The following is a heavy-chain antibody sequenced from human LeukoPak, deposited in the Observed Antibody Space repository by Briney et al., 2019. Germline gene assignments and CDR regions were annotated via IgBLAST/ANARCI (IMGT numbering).Heavy chain of an antibody. J-gene: IGHJ4*02. CDR1: GFTFSSYG. V-gene: IGHV3-33*01. CDR3: ARDSLPVGGFDY. Sequence: GGSLRLSCAASGFTFSSYGMHWVRQAPGKGLEWVAVIWYDGSNKYYADSVKGRFTISRDNSKNTLYLQMNSLRAEDTAVYYCARDSLPVGGFDYWGQGTLVTVSS. CDR2: IWYDGSNK. D-gene: IGHD2-2*01.